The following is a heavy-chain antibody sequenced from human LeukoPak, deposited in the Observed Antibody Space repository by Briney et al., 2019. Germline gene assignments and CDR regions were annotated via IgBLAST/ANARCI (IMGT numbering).Heavy chain of an antibody. V-gene: IGHV3-64*04. J-gene: IGHJ4*02. D-gene: IGHD6-13*01. CDR2: ISSNGGST. CDR3: ARVLAAGTGYFDY. CDR1: GFTFSSYA. Sequence: GGSLRLSCSASGFTFSSYAMHWVRQAPGKGLEYVSAISSNGGSTYYADSVKGRFTISRDNAKNTLYLQMNSLRAEDTAVYYCARVLAAGTGYFDYWGQGTLVTVSS.